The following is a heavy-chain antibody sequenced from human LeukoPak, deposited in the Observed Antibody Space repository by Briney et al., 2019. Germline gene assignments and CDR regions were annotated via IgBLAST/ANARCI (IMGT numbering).Heavy chain of an antibody. J-gene: IGHJ4*02. CDR2: MSNSTGYT. CDR1: GFTFSDYY. D-gene: IGHD3-22*01. V-gene: IGHV3-11*05. Sequence: PGGSLRLSCAASGFTFSDYYMSWIRQAPGKGLEWLSYMSNSTGYTNYADSVRGRFTISRDNAKNSLYLQMNSLRAEDTAVYYCARDLRDYYDSSGYSLPFAYWGQGTLVTVSS. CDR3: ARDLRDYYDSSGYSLPFAY.